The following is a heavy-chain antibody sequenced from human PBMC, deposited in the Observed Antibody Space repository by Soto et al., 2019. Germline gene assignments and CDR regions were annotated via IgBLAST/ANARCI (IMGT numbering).Heavy chain of an antibody. Sequence: SLLVSCVSSVFTFDDYAMHWVRQAPGKGLEWVSGISWNSGSIGYADSVKGRFTISRDNAKNSLYLQMNSLRAEDTALYYCAKDIGGESYYGTDYWGQGTMVTVSS. CDR2: ISWNSGSI. V-gene: IGHV3-9*01. CDR3: AKDIGGESYYGTDY. CDR1: VFTFDDYA. J-gene: IGHJ4*02. D-gene: IGHD3-22*01.